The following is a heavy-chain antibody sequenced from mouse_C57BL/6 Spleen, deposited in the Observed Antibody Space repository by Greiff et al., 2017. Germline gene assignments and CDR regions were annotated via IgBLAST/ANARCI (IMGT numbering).Heavy chain of an antibody. D-gene: IGHD1-1*01. CDR1: GYTFTSYW. CDR2: IYPGNSDT. J-gene: IGHJ2*01. V-gene: IGHV1-5*01. Sequence: EVQLQQSGTVLARPGASVKMSCKTSGYTFTSYWMHWVKQRPGQGLEWIGAIYPGNSDTSYNQKFKGKAKLTAVTSASTAYMDLSSLTNEDSAVYYCTRAPFITTVVATFDYWGQGTTLTVSS. CDR3: TRAPFITTVVATFDY.